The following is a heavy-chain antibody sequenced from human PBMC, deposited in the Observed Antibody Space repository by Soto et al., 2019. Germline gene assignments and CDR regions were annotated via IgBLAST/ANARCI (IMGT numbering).Heavy chain of an antibody. J-gene: IGHJ6*02. V-gene: IGHV3-43*01. D-gene: IGHD2-15*01. Sequence: PGGSLRLSCAASGFTFDEYTMHWVRQAPGKGLEWVSLISWDGGSTYYADSVKGRFAISRDNSKNSLYLQMNSLRTEDTALYYCLGLAPTYYYYGMDVWGQGTTVTVSS. CDR2: ISWDGGST. CDR3: LGLAPTYYYYGMDV. CDR1: GFTFDEYT.